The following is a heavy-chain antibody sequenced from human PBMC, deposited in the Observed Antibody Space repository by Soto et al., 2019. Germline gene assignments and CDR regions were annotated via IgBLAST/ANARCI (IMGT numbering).Heavy chain of an antibody. J-gene: IGHJ4*02. CDR3: VRDSHGDY. V-gene: IGHV3-74*01. CDR2: IDHDGPT. CDR1: GFTFSIYW. Sequence: EVQLVESGGGLVQPGGSLSLSCAGSGFTFSIYWMHWVRQAPGKGLEWVSRIDHDGPTDYADSVRGRFTIPRDNAENTLYLQMNSLRPEDTAVYYCVRDSHGDYWGQGTLVTVSS.